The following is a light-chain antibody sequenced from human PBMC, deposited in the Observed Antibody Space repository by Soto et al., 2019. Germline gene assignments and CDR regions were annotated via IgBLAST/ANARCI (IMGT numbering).Light chain of an antibody. J-gene: IGKJ1*01. CDR3: QQYDGWPRT. CDR2: SAS. CDR1: QRVGIN. Sequence: EIVMTQSPATLSVSPGETATLSCRASQRVGINLAWYQQKPGQAPRLLIYSASTRASGIPDRFSGSGSGTELTLTISSLQSEDFAFFYCQQYDGWPRTFGQGTKVEIK. V-gene: IGKV3-15*01.